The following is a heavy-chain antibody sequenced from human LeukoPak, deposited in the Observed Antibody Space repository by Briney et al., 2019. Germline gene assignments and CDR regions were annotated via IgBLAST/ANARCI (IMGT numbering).Heavy chain of an antibody. J-gene: IGHJ6*03. CDR3: ARHRGSVFKGYMDV. CDR1: GFTLGNHG. D-gene: IGHD2-8*01. CDR2: IYSDGVNK. V-gene: IGHV3-33*01. Sequence: PGTSLRLSCAASGFTLGNHGMHRVRQAPGKGLEWVAIIYSDGVNKYCADSMKGRFTISRDTSKDTLFLEMESLRTEDTAVYYCARHRGSVFKGYMDVWGKGTTVTVSS.